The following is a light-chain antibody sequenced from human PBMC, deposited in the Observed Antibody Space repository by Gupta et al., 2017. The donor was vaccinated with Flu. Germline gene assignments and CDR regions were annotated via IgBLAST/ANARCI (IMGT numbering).Light chain of an antibody. J-gene: IGKJ1*01. CDR2: GSS. CDR3: QQYKNWPRT. Sequence: EIVFPQSPATLSVSPWERATLSCRASQSVSSNLAWYQQKPGHAPRLLIYGSSTRATGIPARFSVSGSGTEFTLTLSSLQSEDFAVYDCQQYKNWPRTFGQGTKVEIK. CDR1: QSVSSN. V-gene: IGKV3-15*01.